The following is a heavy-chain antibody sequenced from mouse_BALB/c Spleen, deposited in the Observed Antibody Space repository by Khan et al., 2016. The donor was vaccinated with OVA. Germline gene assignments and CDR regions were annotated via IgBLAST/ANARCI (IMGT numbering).Heavy chain of an antibody. V-gene: IGHV1-77*01. CDR3: ARRNYFGYTFAY. CDR1: GYTFTDYY. Sequence: QVRLQQSGAELARPGASVKLSCKASGYTFTDYYINWVKQRTGQGLEWIGEISPGSGDTYYNEKFKGKATLTADKSSTTAYMQPSSLTSEASAVYFCARRNYFGYTFAYWGQGTLVTVSA. CDR2: ISPGSGDT. J-gene: IGHJ3*01. D-gene: IGHD1-2*01.